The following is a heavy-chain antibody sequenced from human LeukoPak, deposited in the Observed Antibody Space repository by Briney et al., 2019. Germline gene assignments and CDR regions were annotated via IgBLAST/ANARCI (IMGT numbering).Heavy chain of an antibody. D-gene: IGHD2-8*01. CDR2: IIPIFGTA. J-gene: IGHJ4*02. V-gene: IGHV1-69*05. Sequence: SVKVSCKASGGTFSSYAISWVRQAPGQGLEWMGGIIPIFGTANYAQKFQGRVTITTDESTSTAYMELSSLRSEDTAVYYGAREGYCTNGVCSVYFDYWGQGTLVTVSS. CDR3: AREGYCTNGVCSVYFDY. CDR1: GGTFSSYA.